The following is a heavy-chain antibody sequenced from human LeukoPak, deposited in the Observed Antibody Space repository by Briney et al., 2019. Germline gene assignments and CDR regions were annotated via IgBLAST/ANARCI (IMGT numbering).Heavy chain of an antibody. D-gene: IGHD3-10*01. CDR1: GFTFSSYA. Sequence: PGGSLRLSCAASGFTFSSYAMSWVRQAPGKGLEWVSAISGSGGSTYYADSVKGRFTTSRDNSKNTLYLQMDSLRAEDTAVYYCAKDRYNYYGSGSYYYYYYGMDVWGQGTTVTVSS. CDR3: AKDRYNYYGSGSYYYYYYGMDV. J-gene: IGHJ6*02. CDR2: ISGSGGST. V-gene: IGHV3-23*01.